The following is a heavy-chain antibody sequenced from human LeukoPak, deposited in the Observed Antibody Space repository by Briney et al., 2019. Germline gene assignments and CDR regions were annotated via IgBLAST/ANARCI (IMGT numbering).Heavy chain of an antibody. V-gene: IGHV4-34*01. D-gene: IGHD2-2*01. CDR1: AGSFSGYY. J-gene: IGHJ4*02. Sequence: SETLSLTCAVYAGSFSGYYWSWIRQPPGKGLEWIGEINHSGSTNYNPSLKSRVTISVDTSKNQFSLKLSSVTAADTAVYYCARGTGSIVVVRAAMFSGYYYFDYWGQGTLVTVSS. CDR2: INHSGST. CDR3: ARGTGSIVVVRAAMFSGYYYFDY.